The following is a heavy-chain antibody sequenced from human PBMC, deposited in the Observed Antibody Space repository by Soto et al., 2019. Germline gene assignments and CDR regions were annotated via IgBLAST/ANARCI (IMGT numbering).Heavy chain of an antibody. CDR3: ARDHITMILVERDYDAFDI. V-gene: IGHV1-69*01. CDR2: IIPIFGTA. CDR1: GGTFSSYA. J-gene: IGHJ3*02. D-gene: IGHD3-22*01. Sequence: QVQLVQSGAEVKKPGSSVKVSCKASGGTFSSYAISWVRQAPGQGLEWMGGIIPIFGTANYAQKFQGRVTITADESTSTGYMEMSSLRSEDTAVYYCARDHITMILVERDYDAFDIWGQGTMVTVSS.